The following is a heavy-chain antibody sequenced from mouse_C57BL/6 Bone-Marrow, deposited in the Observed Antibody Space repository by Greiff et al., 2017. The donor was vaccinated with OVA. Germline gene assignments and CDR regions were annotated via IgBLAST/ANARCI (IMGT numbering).Heavy chain of an antibody. CDR3: ARLGGDLYPWYFDV. D-gene: IGHD2-1*01. V-gene: IGHV1-81*01. CDR1: GYTFTSYG. Sequence: QVQLQQSGAELARPGASVKLSCKASGYTFTSYGISWVKQRTGQGLEWIGEIYPRSGNTYYNEKFKGKATLTADKSSSTAYMELRSLTSEDSAVYFCARLGGDLYPWYFDVWGTGTTVTVSS. J-gene: IGHJ1*03. CDR2: IYPRSGNT.